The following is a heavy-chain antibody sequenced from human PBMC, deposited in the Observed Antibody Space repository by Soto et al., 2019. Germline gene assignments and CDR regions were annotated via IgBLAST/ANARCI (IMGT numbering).Heavy chain of an antibody. Sequence: SETLSLTCTVSGGSISSYYWSWIRQPPGKGLEWIGYIYYSGSTNYNPSLKSRVTISVDTSKNQFSLKLTSVSAADTALYFCARHYCSGGTCYYFDYWGQGTLVTVS. V-gene: IGHV4-59*08. CDR2: IYYSGST. CDR1: GGSISSYY. D-gene: IGHD2-15*01. CDR3: ARHYCSGGTCYYFDY. J-gene: IGHJ4*02.